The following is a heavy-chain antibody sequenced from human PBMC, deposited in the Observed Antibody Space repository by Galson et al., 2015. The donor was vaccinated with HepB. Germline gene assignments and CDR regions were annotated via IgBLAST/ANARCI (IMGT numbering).Heavy chain of an antibody. Sequence: KGLVWVSRIDSDGSSTDYADSVKGRFTISRDNSKNTLYLQMNSLRPEDTAMYYCAKFKMYGDTENWFDPWGQGTLVIVSS. CDR2: IDSDGSST. D-gene: IGHD4-17*01. J-gene: IGHJ5*02. CDR3: AKFKMYGDTENWFDP. V-gene: IGHV3-23*03.